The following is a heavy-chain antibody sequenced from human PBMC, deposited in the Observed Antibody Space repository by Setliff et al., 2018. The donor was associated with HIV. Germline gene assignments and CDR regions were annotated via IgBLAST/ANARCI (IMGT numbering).Heavy chain of an antibody. CDR2: IRYDGSDK. CDR3: AKDDPLFEY. CDR1: GFTFSRCG. V-gene: IGHV3-30*02. J-gene: IGHJ4*02. Sequence: GGSLRLSCAASGFTFSRCGMHWVRQAPGKGLEWVTFIRYDGSDKYYTDSVKGRFTISRDNSKNTLYLQMNSLRDEDTAVYHCAKDDPLFEYWGQGALVTVSS.